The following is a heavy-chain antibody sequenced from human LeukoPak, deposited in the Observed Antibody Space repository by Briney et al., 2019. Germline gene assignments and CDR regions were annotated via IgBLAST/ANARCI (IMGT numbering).Heavy chain of an antibody. CDR1: GGSFSGYY. J-gene: IGHJ4*02. CDR3: ARVHYYGSGLSSYFDY. Sequence: SETLSLTCAVYGGSFSGYYWSWIRQPPGKGLEWIGEINHSGSTNYNPSLKSRVTISVDTSKNQFSLKLSSVTAADTAVYYCARVHYYGSGLSSYFDYWGQGTLVTVSS. V-gene: IGHV4-34*01. CDR2: INHSGST. D-gene: IGHD3-10*01.